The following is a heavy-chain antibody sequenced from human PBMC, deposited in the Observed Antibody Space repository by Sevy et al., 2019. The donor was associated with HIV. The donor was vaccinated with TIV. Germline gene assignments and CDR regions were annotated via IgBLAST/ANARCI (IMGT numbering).Heavy chain of an antibody. D-gene: IGHD6-6*01. V-gene: IGHV3-30*04. CDR1: GFTFSDYA. J-gene: IGHJ4*02. Sequence: GESLKISCAASGFTFSDYAIHWVRQAPGKGLEWLAVISYHGRNQFYADSVRGRFTNSRDDSKNTVYLQMNSLRPDDTAVYYCARKQFVLPFDYWGQGTLVTVSS. CDR3: ARKQFVLPFDY. CDR2: ISYHGRNQ.